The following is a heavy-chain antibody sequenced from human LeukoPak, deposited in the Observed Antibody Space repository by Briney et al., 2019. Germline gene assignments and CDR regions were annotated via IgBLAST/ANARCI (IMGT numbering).Heavy chain of an antibody. J-gene: IGHJ4*02. V-gene: IGHV3-23*01. CDR1: GFTFNRYA. Sequence: GSLRLSCAASGFTFNRYAKNWVRQAPGKGVKWVSAISCSGGSTYYADSVKGRFTISRDNSKNTLYLQMNSLRAEDTAVYYCAKVPYSSGEFDYWGQGTLVTVSS. CDR3: AKVPYSSGEFDY. D-gene: IGHD6-19*01. CDR2: ISCSGGST.